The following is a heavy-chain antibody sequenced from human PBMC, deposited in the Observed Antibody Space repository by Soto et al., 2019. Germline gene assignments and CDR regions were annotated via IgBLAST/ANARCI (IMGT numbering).Heavy chain of an antibody. CDR3: ARRGSMSGSWDWGYFDY. CDR2: IYWDDDK. CDR1: GFSLASSGVG. Sequence: QITLKESGPTQVRPTQTLMLTCTFSGFSLASSGVGVAWLRKPPGRALEWLGLIYWDDDKRYSSSLKTRLSINKDTSRNQVVLIMTSMDPADTGTYFYARRGSMSGSWDWGYFDYWGQGTPVTVSS. V-gene: IGHV2-5*02. J-gene: IGHJ4*02. D-gene: IGHD7-27*01.